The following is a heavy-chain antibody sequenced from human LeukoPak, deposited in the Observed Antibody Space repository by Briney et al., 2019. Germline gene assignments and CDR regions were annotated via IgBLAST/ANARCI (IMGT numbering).Heavy chain of an antibody. CDR2: IIPIFGTI. Sequence: ASVKVSCKASGGTFSSYAISWVRQAPGQGLEWMGGIIPIFGTINYAQKFLGGVTITADESTNTAYMELSSLRSEDTAVYYCARAPQTGPHYYGMDVWGKGTTVTVSS. CDR1: GGTFSSYA. D-gene: IGHD3-9*01. J-gene: IGHJ6*04. CDR3: ARAPQTGPHYYGMDV. V-gene: IGHV1-69*13.